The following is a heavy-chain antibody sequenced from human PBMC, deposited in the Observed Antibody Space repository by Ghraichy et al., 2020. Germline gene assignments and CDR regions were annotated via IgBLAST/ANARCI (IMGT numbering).Heavy chain of an antibody. CDR2: IYTSGST. Sequence: SETLSLTCTVSGGSISSYYWSWIRQPAGKGLEWIGRIYTSGSTNYNPSLKSRVTMSVDTSKNQFSLKLSSVTAADTAVYYCARDSSGSGWNRPFDYWGQGTLVTVSS. J-gene: IGHJ4*02. D-gene: IGHD6-19*01. CDR1: GGSISSYY. V-gene: IGHV4-4*07. CDR3: ARDSSGSGWNRPFDY.